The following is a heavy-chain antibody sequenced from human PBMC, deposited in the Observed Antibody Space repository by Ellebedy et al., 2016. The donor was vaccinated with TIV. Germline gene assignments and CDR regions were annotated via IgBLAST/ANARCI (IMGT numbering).Heavy chain of an antibody. Sequence: SETLSLTXTVSGGSISSSSYYWGWIRQPPGKGLEWIGSIYYSGSTYYNPSLKSRVTISVDTSKNQFSLKLSSVTAADTAVYYCARGVIVAGRDYYYYMDVWGKGTTVTVSS. CDR1: GGSISSSSYY. J-gene: IGHJ6*03. V-gene: IGHV4-39*07. CDR3: ARGVIVAGRDYYYYMDV. CDR2: IYYSGST. D-gene: IGHD6-13*01.